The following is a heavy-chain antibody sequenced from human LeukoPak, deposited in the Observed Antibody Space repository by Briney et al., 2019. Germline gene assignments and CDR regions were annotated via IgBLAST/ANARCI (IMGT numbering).Heavy chain of an antibody. CDR1: GFTVSSNY. D-gene: IGHD2-2*01. J-gene: IGHJ4*02. CDR3: AKNPIVVVPAALSR. CDR2: ISGSGGST. V-gene: IGHV3-23*01. Sequence: GGSLRLSCAASGFTVSSNYMSWVRQAPGKGLEWVSAISGSGGSTYYADSVKGRFTISRDNSKNTLYLQMNSLRAEDTAVYYCAKNPIVVVPAALSRWGQGTLVTVSS.